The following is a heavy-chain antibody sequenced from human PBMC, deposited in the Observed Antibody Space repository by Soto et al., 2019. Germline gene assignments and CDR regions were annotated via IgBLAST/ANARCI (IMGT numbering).Heavy chain of an antibody. Sequence: SEPQSLTCAVSGGSISSGGYSWSWIRQPPGKGLEWIGYIYYSGSTNYNPSLKSRVTISVDTSKNQFSLKLSSVTAADTAVYYCARSYGASFDFWGQGTLVTVSS. V-gene: IGHV4-61*08. CDR1: GGSISSGGYS. D-gene: IGHD4-17*01. CDR2: IYYSGST. J-gene: IGHJ4*02. CDR3: ARSYGASFDF.